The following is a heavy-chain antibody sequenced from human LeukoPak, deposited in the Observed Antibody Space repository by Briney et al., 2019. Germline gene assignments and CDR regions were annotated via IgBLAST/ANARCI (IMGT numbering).Heavy chain of an antibody. V-gene: IGHV1-69*01. CDR2: IIPIFGTA. CDR1: GGTFSSYA. D-gene: IGHD6-13*01. J-gene: IGHJ4*02. CDR3: ARDRMKYSSSWYGFDY. Sequence: SVKVSCKASGGTFSSYAISWVRQAPGQGLEWMGGIIPIFGTANYAQKFQGRVTVTADESTSTAYMELSSLRSEDTAVYYCARDRMKYSSSWYGFDYWGQGTLVTVSS.